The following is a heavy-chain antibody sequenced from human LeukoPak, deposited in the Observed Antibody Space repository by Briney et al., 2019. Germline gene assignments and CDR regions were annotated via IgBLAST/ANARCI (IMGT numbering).Heavy chain of an antibody. CDR3: ANQLLRYFDWLLIPYYFDY. V-gene: IGHV3-23*01. D-gene: IGHD3-9*01. CDR1: GFTFSSYA. J-gene: IGHJ4*02. Sequence: GGSLRLSCAASGFTFSSYAMSWVRQAPGRGLEWVSAISGSGGSTYYADSVKGRFTISRDNSKNTLYLQMNSLRAEDTAVYYCANQLLRYFDWLLIPYYFDYWGQGTLVTVSS. CDR2: ISGSGGST.